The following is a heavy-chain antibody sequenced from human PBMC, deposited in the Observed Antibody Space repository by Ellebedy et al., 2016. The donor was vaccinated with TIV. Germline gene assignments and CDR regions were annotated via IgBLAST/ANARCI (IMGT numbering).Heavy chain of an antibody. CDR1: GGTFSSYA. V-gene: IGHV1-69*06. J-gene: IGHJ2*01. Sequence: AASVKVSCKASGGTFSSYAISWARQAPGQGLEWMGGIIPIFGTANYAQKFQGRVTITADKSTSTAYMELSSLRSEDTAVYYCASHRNYDILTDWYFDLWGRGTLVTVSS. CDR2: IIPIFGTA. D-gene: IGHD3-9*01. CDR3: ASHRNYDILTDWYFDL.